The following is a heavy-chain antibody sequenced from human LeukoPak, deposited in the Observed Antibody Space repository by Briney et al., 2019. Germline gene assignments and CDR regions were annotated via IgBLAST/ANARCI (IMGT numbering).Heavy chain of an antibody. CDR2: VSSSSSTI. D-gene: IGHD3-22*01. Sequence: GGSLRLSCEGSAFIFSGHWMNWVRQAPGKGLEWVSYVSSSSSTIYYADSVKGRFTISRDNAKNSLYLQMNSLRDEDTAVYYCARENYYDSSGYYYVGLPFDYWGQGTLVTVSS. V-gene: IGHV3-48*02. CDR3: ARENYYDSSGYYYVGLPFDY. CDR1: AFIFSGHW. J-gene: IGHJ4*02.